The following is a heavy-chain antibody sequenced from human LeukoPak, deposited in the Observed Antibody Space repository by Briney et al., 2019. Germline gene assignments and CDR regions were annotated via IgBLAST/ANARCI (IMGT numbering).Heavy chain of an antibody. D-gene: IGHD3-10*01. CDR3: ARGGYYYLN. CDR2: IYDTRTT. CDR1: GGSISSSY. V-gene: IGHV4-59*01. J-gene: IGHJ3*01. Sequence: PSETPSLTCTVSGGSISSSYWSWSRQPPGKGLEWIGYIYDTRTTNYNPSVKSRVTISVDTSKNQFSLKLGSVTAADTAVYYCARGGYYYLNWGQGTMVTVSS.